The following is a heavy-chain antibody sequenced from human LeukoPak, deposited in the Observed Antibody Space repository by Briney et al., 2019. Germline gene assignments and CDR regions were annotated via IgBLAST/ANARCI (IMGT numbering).Heavy chain of an antibody. V-gene: IGHV3-11*04. CDR3: ARVIGSQAFDY. CDR1: GFTFSDYY. CDR2: ISSSGTTI. J-gene: IGHJ4*02. D-gene: IGHD3-10*01. Sequence: PGGSLGLSCAASGFTFSDYYMIWIRQAPGKGLEWVSYISSSGTTIYYADSVKGRFTISRDNAKNSLYLQMNSLRAEDTAVLYCARVIGSQAFDYWGQGTLVTVSS.